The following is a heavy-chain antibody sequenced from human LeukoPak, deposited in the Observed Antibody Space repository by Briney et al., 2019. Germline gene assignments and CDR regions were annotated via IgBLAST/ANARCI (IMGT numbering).Heavy chain of an antibody. V-gene: IGHV3-7*03. CDR1: GFTFSSDW. J-gene: IGHJ4*02. CDR2: IKEDGSEK. Sequence: GGSLRLSCAASGFTFSSDWMSWVRQVPGKGLEWVANIKEDGSEKYYVDSVKGRFTIFRDNAKKSLYLQMNSLRSDDTAVYYCARDVGAVAGYNFDYWGQGTLVTVSS. D-gene: IGHD6-19*01. CDR3: ARDVGAVAGYNFDY.